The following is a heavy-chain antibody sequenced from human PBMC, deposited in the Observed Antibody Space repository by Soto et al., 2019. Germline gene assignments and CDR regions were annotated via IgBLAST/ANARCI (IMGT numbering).Heavy chain of an antibody. CDR1: GYTVTSYY. CDR2: ISPDGGLT. V-gene: IGHV1-46*01. D-gene: IGHD6-25*01. CDR3: AREGAATAKMFAL. Sequence: QAQVVQSGAEVKKPGASVKVSCKASGYTVTSYYMHWVRQAPGQGLEWMGLISPDGGLTPYAPKFQGRLTVTRDTSTNTVYMDLSSLISEDTAVYYCAREGAATAKMFALWGQGTLVTVSS. J-gene: IGHJ4*02.